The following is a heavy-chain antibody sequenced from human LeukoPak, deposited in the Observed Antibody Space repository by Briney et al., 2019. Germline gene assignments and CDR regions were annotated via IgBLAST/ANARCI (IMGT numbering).Heavy chain of an antibody. D-gene: IGHD2-15*01. CDR3: PRLSGGSP. J-gene: IGHJ5*02. V-gene: IGHV5-51*01. Sequence: GGSLQISSQASGCSFSSSWIGWVRRMPGKGVEWMGTIFPADSNTRYSPSFQGQVTISVDKSNNTAYLQWSSLKASDTAIYYCPRLSGGSPWGQGTLVTVSS. CDR1: GCSFSSSW. CDR2: IFPADSNT.